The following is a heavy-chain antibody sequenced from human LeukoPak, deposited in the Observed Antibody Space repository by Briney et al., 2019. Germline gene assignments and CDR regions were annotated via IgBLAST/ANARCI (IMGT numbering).Heavy chain of an antibody. CDR2: TSCDGSYK. J-gene: IGHJ5*02. CDR3: AKMGMAVAVMYNWFDP. CDR1: GFTFSSYS. V-gene: IGHV3-30*18. Sequence: GGSLRLSCAASGFTFSSYSINWVRQAPGKGLEWVAVTSCDGSYKYYADSVKGRFTISRDNSKNTLYLQMNSLRAEDTAVYYCAKMGMAVAVMYNWFDPWGQGTLVTVSS. D-gene: IGHD6-19*01.